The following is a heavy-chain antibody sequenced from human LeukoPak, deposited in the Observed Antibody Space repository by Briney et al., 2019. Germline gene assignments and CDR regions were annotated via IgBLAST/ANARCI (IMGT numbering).Heavy chain of an antibody. Sequence: PGGSLRLSCVGSGFSFGNYWMHWVRQAPGKGLVWVSRITSDGSTTSYADSVKGRFTISRDNARNTLYLQMNSLRAEDTAVYYCARDRSGSQYYVDVWGKGATVTVSS. V-gene: IGHV3-74*01. CDR2: ITSDGSTT. D-gene: IGHD1-26*01. CDR1: GFSFGNYW. CDR3: ARDRSGSQYYVDV. J-gene: IGHJ6*03.